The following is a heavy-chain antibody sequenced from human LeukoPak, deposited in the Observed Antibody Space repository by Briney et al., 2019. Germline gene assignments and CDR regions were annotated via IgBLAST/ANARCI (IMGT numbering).Heavy chain of an antibody. CDR2: ISSSGSTI. D-gene: IGHD4-23*01. V-gene: IGHV3-11*01. CDR3: ARDGNGGNSGYYYYYMDV. CDR1: GFTFNSYA. J-gene: IGHJ6*03. Sequence: PGGSLRLSCTASGFTFNSYAMSWIRQAPGKGLEWVSYISSSGSTIYYADSVKGRFTISRDNAKNSLYLQMNSLRAEDTAVYHCARDGNGGNSGYYYYYMDVWGKGTTVTISS.